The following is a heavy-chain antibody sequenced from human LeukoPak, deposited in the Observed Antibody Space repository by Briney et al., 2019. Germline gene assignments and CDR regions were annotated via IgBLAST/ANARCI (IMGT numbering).Heavy chain of an antibody. CDR3: ARAYDFWSGYSRLDY. D-gene: IGHD3-3*01. CDR1: GFTFSSYG. J-gene: IGHJ4*02. Sequence: GGSLRLSCAASGFTFSSYGMHWVRQAPGKGLEWVAVIWYDGSNKYYADSVKGRFTISRDNSKNTLYLQMNSLRAEDTAVYYCARAYDFWSGYSRLDYWGQGTLVTVSS. CDR2: IWYDGSNK. V-gene: IGHV3-33*01.